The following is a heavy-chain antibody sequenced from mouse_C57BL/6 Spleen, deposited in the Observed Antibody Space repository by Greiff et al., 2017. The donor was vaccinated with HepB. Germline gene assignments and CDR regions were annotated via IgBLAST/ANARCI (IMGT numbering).Heavy chain of an antibody. CDR3: ARREYGYDDYAMDY. D-gene: IGHD2-2*01. CDR2: IDPNSGGT. CDR1: GYTFTSYW. Sequence: VQLQQPGAELVKPGASVKLSCKASGYTFTSYWMHWVKQRPGRGLEWIGRIDPNSGGTKYNEKFKSKATLTVDKPSSTAYMQRSSLTSEDSAVYYCARREYGYDDYAMDYWGQGTSVTVSS. V-gene: IGHV1-72*01. J-gene: IGHJ4*01.